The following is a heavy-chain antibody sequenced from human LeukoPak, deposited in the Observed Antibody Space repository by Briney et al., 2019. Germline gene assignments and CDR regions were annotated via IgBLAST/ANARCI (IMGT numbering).Heavy chain of an antibody. Sequence: GGSLRLSCAASGFTFSSYAMHWVRQAPGKGLEWVAVISYDGSNKYYADSVKGRFTISRDNSKNTLYLQMNSLRAEDTAVYYCARGRTRRDYWGQGTLVTVSS. CDR3: ARGRTRRDY. CDR1: GFTFSSYA. D-gene: IGHD6-25*01. J-gene: IGHJ4*02. V-gene: IGHV3-30*04. CDR2: ISYDGSNK.